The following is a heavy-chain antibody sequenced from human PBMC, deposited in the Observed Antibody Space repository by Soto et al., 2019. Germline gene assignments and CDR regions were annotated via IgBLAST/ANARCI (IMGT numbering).Heavy chain of an antibody. J-gene: IGHJ4*02. CDR1: GFSVSNLY. CDR3: ARATFGGAYDFWH. Sequence: EVQLVESGGGLVQPGGSLRLSCAASGFSVSNLYMTWVRQAPGKGLEWVSVISSGDSTYYADSVKGRFTISRDNSKNTLYLEMNSLRAGDTAVYYCARATFGGAYDFWHGGQGTLVTVSS. V-gene: IGHV3-66*01. D-gene: IGHD3-3*01. CDR2: ISSGDST.